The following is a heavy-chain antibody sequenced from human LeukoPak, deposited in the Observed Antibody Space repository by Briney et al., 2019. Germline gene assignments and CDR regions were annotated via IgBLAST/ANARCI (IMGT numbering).Heavy chain of an antibody. CDR1: GFTFSSYG. CDR2: ISYDGSNK. J-gene: IGHJ4*02. V-gene: IGHV3-30*18. Sequence: GGSLRLSCAASGFTFSSYGMHWVRQAPGKGLEWVAVISYDGSNKYYADSVKGRFTISRDNSKNTLYLQMNGLRAEDTAVYYCAKWGPYCSSTSCYLDYWGQGTLVTVSS. D-gene: IGHD2-2*01. CDR3: AKWGPYCSSTSCYLDY.